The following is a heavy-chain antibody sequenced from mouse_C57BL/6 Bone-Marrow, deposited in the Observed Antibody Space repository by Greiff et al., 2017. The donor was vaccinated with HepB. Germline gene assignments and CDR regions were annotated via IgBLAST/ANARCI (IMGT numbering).Heavy chain of an antibody. V-gene: IGHV1-61*01. Sequence: QVQLQQPGAELVRPGSSVKLSCKASGYTFTSYWMDWVKQRPGQGLEWIGNIYPSDSETNYNQKFKDKATLTVDKSSSTAYMQLSSLTSEDSAVYYCARHPYAMDYWGQGTSVTVSS. CDR2: IYPSDSET. J-gene: IGHJ4*01. CDR3: ARHPYAMDY. CDR1: GYTFTSYW.